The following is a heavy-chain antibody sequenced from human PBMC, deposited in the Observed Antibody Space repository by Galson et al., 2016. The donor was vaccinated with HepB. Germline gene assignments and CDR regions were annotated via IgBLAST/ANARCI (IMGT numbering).Heavy chain of an antibody. CDR3: AKDQPSAGSPASTGYFDY. J-gene: IGHJ4*02. V-gene: IGHV3-30*18. CDR2: ISYDGSNK. D-gene: IGHD6-6*01. CDR1: GFTFSSCG. Sequence: SLRLSCAASGFTFSSCGMHWVRQAPGKGLEWVAVISYDGSNKYYADSVKGRFTISRDNSKNTLYLQMNSLRVEDTAVYYCAKDQPSAGSPASTGYFDYWGQGTLVTVSS.